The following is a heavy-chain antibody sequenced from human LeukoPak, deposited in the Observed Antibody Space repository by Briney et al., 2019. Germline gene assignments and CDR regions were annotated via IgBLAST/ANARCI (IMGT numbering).Heavy chain of an antibody. CDR3: AKRGVVIRVILVGFHKEAYYFDS. Sequence: GGSLRLSCAVSGITLSNYGMSWVRQAPGKGLEWVAGISDSGGSTNYADSVKARFTISRDNPKNTLYLQMNSLRAEDTAVYFWAKRGVVIRVILVGFHKEAYYFDSWGQGALVTVSS. CDR1: GITLSNYG. J-gene: IGHJ4*02. V-gene: IGHV3-23*01. CDR2: ISDSGGST. D-gene: IGHD3-22*01.